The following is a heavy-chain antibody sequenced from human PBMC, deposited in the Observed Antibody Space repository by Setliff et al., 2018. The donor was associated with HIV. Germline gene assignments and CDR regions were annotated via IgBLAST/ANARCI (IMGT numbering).Heavy chain of an antibody. V-gene: IGHV1-8*01. Sequence: ASVKVSCKASGYTFTSYDINWVRQATGQGLEWMGWMNPNSGNTGYAQKFQGRVTMTRNTSISTAYMELSSLRSEDTAVYYCARGSYSSSWYGYYYYYGMDVWGQGTMVTVSS. CDR1: GYTFTSYD. CDR3: ARGSYSSSWYGYYYYYGMDV. D-gene: IGHD6-13*01. CDR2: MNPNSGNT. J-gene: IGHJ6*02.